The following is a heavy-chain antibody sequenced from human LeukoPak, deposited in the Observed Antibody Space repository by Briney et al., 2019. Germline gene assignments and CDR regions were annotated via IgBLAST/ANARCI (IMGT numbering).Heavy chain of an antibody. CDR1: RFSLSTSGVG. V-gene: IGHV2-5*02. Sequence: SGPTLVKPTQTLTLTCTFSRFSLSTSGVGVGWIRQPPGKALEWLALIYWDDDKRHSPSLKSRLTITKDTSKNQVVLTMTNMDPVDTATYYCAHPSVAGTFFDYWGQGTLVTVSS. CDR2: IYWDDDK. D-gene: IGHD6-19*01. CDR3: AHPSVAGTFFDY. J-gene: IGHJ4*02.